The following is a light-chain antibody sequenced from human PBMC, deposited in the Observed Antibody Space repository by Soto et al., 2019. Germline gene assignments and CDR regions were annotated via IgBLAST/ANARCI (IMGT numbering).Light chain of an antibody. CDR3: QQSYSTPRT. CDR1: QSISNF. Sequence: DIQMTQSPSSLSASVGDRVTVTVRTSQSISNFLNWYQQQPGKAPKLLIYGAFSLQSGVPSGFSGSGSGTDFTLTISSLQPEDFATYYCQQSYSTPRTFGQRTKVDIK. V-gene: IGKV1-39*01. CDR2: GAF. J-gene: IGKJ1*01.